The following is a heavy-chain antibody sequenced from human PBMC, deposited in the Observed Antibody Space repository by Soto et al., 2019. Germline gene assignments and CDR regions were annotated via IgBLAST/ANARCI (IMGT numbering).Heavy chain of an antibody. D-gene: IGHD6-13*01. Sequence: QVQLVQSGAEVKKPGSSVKVSCKASGGTFNVYTIIWVRQAPGQGLEWMGRIIPMLAITNYAQRFQGRVTLTADTSTTTAYMELSILTSEDTAVYYCALGSWSGETFDIRGQGTLVTVSS. CDR1: GGTFNVYT. J-gene: IGHJ3*02. CDR2: IIPMLAIT. CDR3: ALGSWSGETFDI. V-gene: IGHV1-69*02.